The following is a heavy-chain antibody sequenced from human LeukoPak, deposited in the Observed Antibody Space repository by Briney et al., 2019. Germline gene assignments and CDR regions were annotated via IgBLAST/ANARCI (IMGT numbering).Heavy chain of an antibody. V-gene: IGHV3-15*01. Sequence: GGSLRLSCAASGFTVTSNHMNWVRQAPGKGLEWVGRIKSKSDGGTTDYAAPVKGRFTISRDDSRNTPYLQMNSLKTEDTAVYYCTTAPRGYCSGGSCSYAFDIWGQGTMVTVSS. CDR1: GFTVTSNH. CDR2: IKSKSDGGTT. D-gene: IGHD2-15*01. CDR3: TTAPRGYCSGGSCSYAFDI. J-gene: IGHJ3*02.